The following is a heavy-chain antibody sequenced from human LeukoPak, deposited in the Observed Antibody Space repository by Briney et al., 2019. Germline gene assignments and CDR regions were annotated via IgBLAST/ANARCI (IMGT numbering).Heavy chain of an antibody. CDR1: GFTLGSFS. D-gene: IGHD5-18*01. CDR3: AREPRLRDMVTNMDV. J-gene: IGHJ6*03. Sequence: GGSLRLSCAASGFTLGSFSMNWVRQAPGKGLEWVSYISSGSSTIDYADSVKGRFTISRDNAKNSLYLQMNSLRAEDTAVYYCAREPRLRDMVTNMDVWGKGTTVIVSS. CDR2: ISSGSSTI. V-gene: IGHV3-48*04.